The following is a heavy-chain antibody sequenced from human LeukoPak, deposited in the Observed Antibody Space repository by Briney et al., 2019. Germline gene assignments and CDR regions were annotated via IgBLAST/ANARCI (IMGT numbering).Heavy chain of an antibody. D-gene: IGHD4-17*01. CDR3: ARGIRSFDY. CDR1: GGSISSGGYS. J-gene: IGHJ4*02. Sequence: MPSETLSLTCTVSGGSISSGGYSWSWLRQHPGKGLEWIGYIYYSGSTYYNPSLKSRVTISVDTSKNQFSLKLSSVTAADTAVYYCARGIRSFDYWGQGTLVTVSS. V-gene: IGHV4-31*03. CDR2: IYYSGST.